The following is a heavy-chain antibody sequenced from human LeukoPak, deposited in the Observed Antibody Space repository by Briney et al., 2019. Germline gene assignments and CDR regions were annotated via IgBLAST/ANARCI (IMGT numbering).Heavy chain of an antibody. Sequence: GGSLRLSCAASGFTFSSYAMSWVRQAPGKGLEWVSAISGCGGSTYYADSVKGRFTISRDNSKNTLYLQMNSLRAEDTAVYYCAKDLFRITMVRGVIGFDYWGQGTLVTVSS. CDR3: AKDLFRITMVRGVIGFDY. CDR1: GFTFSSYA. V-gene: IGHV3-23*01. CDR2: ISGCGGST. J-gene: IGHJ4*02. D-gene: IGHD3-10*01.